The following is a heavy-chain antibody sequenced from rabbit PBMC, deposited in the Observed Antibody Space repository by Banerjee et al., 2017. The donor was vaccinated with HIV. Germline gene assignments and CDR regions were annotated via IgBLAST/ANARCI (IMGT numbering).Heavy chain of an antibody. CDR1: GFSFSSSYY. CDR3: AREPYSADDYNL. D-gene: IGHD1-1*01. Sequence: QSLEESGGDLVKPGASLTLTCTASGFSFSSSYYMCWVRQAPGKGLEWIGCIYTGDSGSAYYASWAKGRFPISKTSSTTVTLQMTSLTAADTATYFCAREPYSADDYNLWGPGTLVTVS. V-gene: IGHV1S40*01. CDR2: IYTGDSGSA. J-gene: IGHJ4*01.